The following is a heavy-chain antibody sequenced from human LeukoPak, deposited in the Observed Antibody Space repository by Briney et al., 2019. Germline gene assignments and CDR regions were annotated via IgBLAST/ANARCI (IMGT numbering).Heavy chain of an antibody. CDR2: IYSGGST. J-gene: IGHJ4*02. V-gene: IGHV3-53*01. CDR3: ARAHSSAYTPFDY. Sequence: GGSLILSCAASGFTVSSNYMNWVRQAPGKGLEWVSVIYSGGSTYYADSVKGRFTISRDNSKNTVSLQMNSLRAEDTAVYYCARAHSSAYTPFDYWGQGTLVTVSS. D-gene: IGHD3-22*01. CDR1: GFTVSSNY.